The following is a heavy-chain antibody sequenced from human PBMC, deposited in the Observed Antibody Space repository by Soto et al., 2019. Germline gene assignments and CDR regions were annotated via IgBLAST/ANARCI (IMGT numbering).Heavy chain of an antibody. D-gene: IGHD3-10*01. CDR1: GFTFDDYA. CDR2: ISWNSGSI. Sequence: EVQLVESGGGLVQPGRSLRLSCAASGFTFDDYAMHWVRQAAGKGLEWVSGISWNSGSIGYADSVKGRFTISRDNAKNSLYLQMNSLRAEDTALYYCAKDSNPFVVRGVMGNFDPWGQGTLVTVSS. J-gene: IGHJ5*02. V-gene: IGHV3-9*01. CDR3: AKDSNPFVVRGVMGNFDP.